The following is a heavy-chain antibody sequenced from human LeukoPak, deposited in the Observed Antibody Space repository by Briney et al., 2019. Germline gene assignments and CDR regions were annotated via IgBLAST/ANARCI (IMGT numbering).Heavy chain of an antibody. V-gene: IGHV3-21*01. D-gene: IGHD3-10*01. Sequence: GGSLRLPCAASGFTFSSYSMNWVRQAPGKGLEWVSSISSSSSYIYYADSVKGRFTISRDNAKNSLYLQMNSLRAEDTAVYYCARESPMVRGVIISWGQGTLVTVSS. CDR1: GFTFSSYS. CDR3: ARESPMVRGVIIS. CDR2: ISSSSSYI. J-gene: IGHJ4*02.